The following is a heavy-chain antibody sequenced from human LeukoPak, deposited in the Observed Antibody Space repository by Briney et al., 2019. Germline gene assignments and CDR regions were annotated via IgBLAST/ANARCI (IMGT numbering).Heavy chain of an antibody. J-gene: IGHJ4*02. CDR1: GFNFTSYA. Sequence: GGSLRLSCAASGFNFTSYAMNWVRQAPGKGLEWVSTFSGSGGCTYYAAAVKGRFTISRDNSKNTLYLQMNSLRAEDTAVYYCAPGGIAVAGPRGYWGQGTLVTVSS. CDR3: APGGIAVAGPRGY. D-gene: IGHD6-19*01. V-gene: IGHV3-23*01. CDR2: FSGSGGCT.